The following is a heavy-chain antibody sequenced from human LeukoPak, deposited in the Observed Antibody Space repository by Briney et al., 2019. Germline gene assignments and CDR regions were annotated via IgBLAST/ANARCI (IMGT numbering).Heavy chain of an antibody. CDR2: ISGSGGST. J-gene: IGHJ4*02. CDR1: GFTFSSYA. CDR3: AKASSSWHSPYFDY. V-gene: IGHV3-23*01. D-gene: IGHD6-13*01. Sequence: GGSLRLSCAASGFTFSSYAMSWVRQAPGKGLEWVSAISGSGGSTYYADSVKGRFTISRDNSKNTLYPQMNSLRAEDTAVYYCAKASSSWHSPYFDYWGQGTLVTVSS.